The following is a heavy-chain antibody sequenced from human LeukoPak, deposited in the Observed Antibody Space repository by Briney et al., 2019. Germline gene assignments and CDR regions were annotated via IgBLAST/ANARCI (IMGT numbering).Heavy chain of an antibody. CDR3: ASDLVDIVERGYFDY. CDR1: GFTFSSYA. Sequence: GGSLRLSCAASGFTFSSYAMHWVRQAPGKGLEWVAVISYDGSNKYYADSVKGRFTISRDNSKNTLYLQMNSLRAEDTAVYYCASDLVDIVERGYFDYWGQGTLVTVSS. V-gene: IGHV3-30*04. CDR2: ISYDGSNK. J-gene: IGHJ4*02. D-gene: IGHD5-12*01.